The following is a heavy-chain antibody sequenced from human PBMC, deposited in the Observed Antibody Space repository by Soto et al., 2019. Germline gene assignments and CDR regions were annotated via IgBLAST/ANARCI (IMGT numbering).Heavy chain of an antibody. V-gene: IGHV1-3*01. Sequence: ASSVKVSCKASGYTFTTYAMHWVRQAPGQRLEWMGWINAGNGNTKYSQKFQGRVTITRDTSASTAYMELSSLRSEDTAVYYCARAVAVAADFDYWGQGTLVTVSS. CDR1: GYTFTTYA. D-gene: IGHD6-19*01. CDR2: INAGNGNT. CDR3: ARAVAVAADFDY. J-gene: IGHJ4*02.